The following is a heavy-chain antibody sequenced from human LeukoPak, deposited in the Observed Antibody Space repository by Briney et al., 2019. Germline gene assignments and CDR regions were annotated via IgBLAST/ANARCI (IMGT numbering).Heavy chain of an antibody. CDR3: SRAGTGFNIPGAY. D-gene: IGHD1-14*01. CDR1: GYTFTDYY. V-gene: IGHV1-2*02. J-gene: IGHJ4*02. CDR2: INPYSGGT. Sequence: ASVKVSCKASGYTFTDYYMHWVRQAPGQGLEWMGWINPYSGGTNYAQNFQGRVTMTRDTSISTGYMELSRLGSDDTAVYYCSRAGTGFNIPGAYWGQGTLVTVSS.